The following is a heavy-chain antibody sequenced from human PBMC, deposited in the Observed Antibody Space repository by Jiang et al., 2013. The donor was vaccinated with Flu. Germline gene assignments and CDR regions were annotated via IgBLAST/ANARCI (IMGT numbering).Heavy chain of an antibody. J-gene: IGHJ6*02. CDR3: ARERRITTYYYYGMDV. D-gene: IGHD1-1*01. Sequence: WVRQAPGQGLEWMGIINPSGGSTSYAQKFQGRVTMTRDTSTSTVYMELSSLRSEDTAVYYCARERRITTYYYYGMDVWGQGTTVTVSS. CDR2: INPSGGST. V-gene: IGHV1-46*01.